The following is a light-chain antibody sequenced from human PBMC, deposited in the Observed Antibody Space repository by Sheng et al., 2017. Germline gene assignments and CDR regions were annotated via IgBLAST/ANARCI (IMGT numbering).Light chain of an antibody. V-gene: IGLV1-40*01. CDR3: QSFDSSLSASV. J-gene: IGLJ2*01. CDR1: SSNIGAGYD. Sequence: QPVLTQPPSVSGAPGQRVTISCTGSSSNIGAGYDVHWYQQLPRTAPKLLIYDNTNRPSGVPDRFSGSKSGSSASLAITGLQAEDEALYYCQSFDSSLSASVFGGGTKLTVL. CDR2: DNT.